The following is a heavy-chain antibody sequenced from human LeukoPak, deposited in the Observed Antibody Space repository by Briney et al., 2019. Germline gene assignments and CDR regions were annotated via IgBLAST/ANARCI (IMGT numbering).Heavy chain of an antibody. J-gene: IGHJ6*03. D-gene: IGHD3-10*01. CDR3: ARGTMVRGVIILKKYYYYYMDV. CDR1: GGSFSGYY. V-gene: IGHV4-34*01. Sequence: SETLSLTCAVYGGSFSGYYWSWIRQPPGKGLEWIGEINHSGSTNYNPSLKSRVTISVDTSKNQFSLKLSSVTAADTAVYYCARGTMVRGVIILKKYYYYYMDVWGKGTTVTVSS. CDR2: INHSGST.